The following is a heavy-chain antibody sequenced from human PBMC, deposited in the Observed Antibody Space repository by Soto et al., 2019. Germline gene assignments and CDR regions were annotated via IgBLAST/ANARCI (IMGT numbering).Heavy chain of an antibody. CDR2: ISYDGSNK. CDR1: GFTFSSYA. Sequence: GSLRLSCAASGFTFSSYAMHGVRQAPGKGLEWVAVISYDGSNKYYADSVKGRFTISRDNSKNTLYLQMNSLRAEDTAVYYCARDRGYSYGSVDYWGQGTLVTVSS. J-gene: IGHJ4*02. D-gene: IGHD5-18*01. V-gene: IGHV3-30-3*01. CDR3: ARDRGYSYGSVDY.